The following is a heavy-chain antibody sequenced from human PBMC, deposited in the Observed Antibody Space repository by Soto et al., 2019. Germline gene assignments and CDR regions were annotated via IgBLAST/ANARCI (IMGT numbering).Heavy chain of an antibody. CDR1: GFTFSSYE. CDR3: AREPTGTAYSSSSFAFDI. J-gene: IGHJ3*02. V-gene: IGHV3-48*03. Sequence: GGSLRLSCAASGFTFSSYEMNWVRQAPGKGLEWVSYISSSGSTIYYADSVKGRFTISRDNAKNSLYLQMNSLRAEDTAVYYCAREPTGTAYSSSSFAFDIWGQGTMVTVSS. CDR2: ISSSGSTI. D-gene: IGHD6-6*01.